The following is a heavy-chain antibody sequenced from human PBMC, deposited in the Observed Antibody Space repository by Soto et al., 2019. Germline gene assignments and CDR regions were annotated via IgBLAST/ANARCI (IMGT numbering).Heavy chain of an antibody. CDR3: AKAFSWYDY. D-gene: IGHD6-13*01. CDR1: GFMFSNHG. J-gene: IGHJ4*02. Sequence: GGSLRLSCAASGFMFSNHGMHWVRQAPGKGLEWVAVIWSDGNNRYYADSVKGRFTISRDNSKNTLYLQMNSLRAEDTAVYYCAKAFSWYDYWGQGTLVTVSS. CDR2: IWSDGNNR. V-gene: IGHV3-33*06.